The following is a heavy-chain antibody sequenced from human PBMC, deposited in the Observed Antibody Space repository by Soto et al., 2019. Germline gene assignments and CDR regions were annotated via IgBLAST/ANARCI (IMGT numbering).Heavy chain of an antibody. V-gene: IGHV4-61*08. Sequence: SETLSLACTFSVGSVSIGDYDWSWIRQPPGKGLEWIGYIYNTGSSKYNPSLKSRVTISVDTSKNQFSLKLSSVTAAETAVYYCARGVAAADCWGQGTLVTVS. CDR1: VGSVSIGDYD. CDR2: IYNTGSS. J-gene: IGHJ4*02. CDR3: ARGVAAADC. D-gene: IGHD6-13*01.